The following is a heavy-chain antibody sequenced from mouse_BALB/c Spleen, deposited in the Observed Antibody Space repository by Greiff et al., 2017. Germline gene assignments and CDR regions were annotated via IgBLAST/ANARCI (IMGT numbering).Heavy chain of an antibody. D-gene: IGHD2-1*01. J-gene: IGHJ4*01. CDR1: GFTFSSFG. CDR2: ISSGSSTI. Sequence: EVKLLESGGGLVQPGGSRKLSCAASGFTFSSFGMHWVRQAPEKGLEWVAYISSGSSTIYYEDTVKGRFTISRDNPKNTLFLQMTSLRSEDTAIYYSASLDCNAIDYWGQGTSVTVSS. V-gene: IGHV5-17*02. CDR3: ASLDCNAIDY.